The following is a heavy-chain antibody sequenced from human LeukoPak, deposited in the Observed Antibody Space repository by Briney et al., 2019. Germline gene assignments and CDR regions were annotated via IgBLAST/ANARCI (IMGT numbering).Heavy chain of an antibody. V-gene: IGHV3-23*01. CDR1: EFTFSNYA. Sequence: GGSLRLSCAASEFTFSNYAMNWVRQSPGKGLEWVSGISGSGDRTYTADSLKGRFTISRDNSENTLYLQMNSLRVDDTAVYYCAKDARGYRRPLDYWGQGTLVTVSS. D-gene: IGHD5-18*01. J-gene: IGHJ4*02. CDR2: ISGSGDRT. CDR3: AKDARGYRRPLDY.